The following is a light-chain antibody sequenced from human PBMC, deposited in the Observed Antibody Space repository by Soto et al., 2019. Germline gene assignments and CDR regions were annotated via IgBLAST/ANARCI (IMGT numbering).Light chain of an antibody. V-gene: IGLV2-8*01. Sequence: QSALTQPPSASGSPRQSVTISCTGTSSDIGGYNSVSWYQQHPGKAPKLMIYDVKKRPSGVHDRFSGSKSGNTDSLTVSGLQAEDEADYYCSSYAGSNYFVVFGGGTKLAVL. CDR2: DVK. J-gene: IGLJ2*01. CDR3: SSYAGSNYFVV. CDR1: SSDIGGYNS.